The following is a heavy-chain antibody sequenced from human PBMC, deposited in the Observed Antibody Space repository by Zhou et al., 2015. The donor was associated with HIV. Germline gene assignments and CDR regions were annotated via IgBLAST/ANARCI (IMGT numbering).Heavy chain of an antibody. D-gene: IGHD3-3*01. CDR1: GFMFKSNT. V-gene: IGHV3-23*01. J-gene: IGHJ4*02. CDR2: ISATGHGL. CDR3: ARGRKRSDRALDY. Sequence: VQLLQSGGGVVQPGKSLRLSCEASGFMFKSNTMSWVRHRPGQGLEWISGISATGHGLFYANSVKGRFTISRNNFRNTLYLQMSSLSVEDTGTYYCARGRKRSDRALDYWGQGALVTVAS.